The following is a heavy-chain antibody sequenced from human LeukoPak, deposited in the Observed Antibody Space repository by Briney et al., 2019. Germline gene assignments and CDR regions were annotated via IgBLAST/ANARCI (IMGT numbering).Heavy chain of an antibody. CDR3: ARSPYCSTTTCSWGEVWFAP. J-gene: IGHJ5*02. CDR1: GGTFSNYA. Sequence: ASVKVSCKASGGTFSNYAFNWVRQAPGHGLQWMGGIIPVFAPAKYAQNFQGRVTITTDESTSTAYMELNSLRPEDTAVYYCARSPYCSTTTCSWGEVWFAPWGQGTLVTVSS. D-gene: IGHD2-2*01. V-gene: IGHV1-69*05. CDR2: IIPVFAPA.